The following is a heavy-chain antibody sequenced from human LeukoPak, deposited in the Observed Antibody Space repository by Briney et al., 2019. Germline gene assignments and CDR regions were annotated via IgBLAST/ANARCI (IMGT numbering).Heavy chain of an antibody. V-gene: IGHV3-21*01. J-gene: IGHJ4*02. Sequence: GGSLRLSCAASGFTFSRYSMNWVRQAPGKGLEWVSSISRTGNYIYYADSVKGRFTISRDNAQNSLFLQMNSLRVEDTAVYYCARSISGGKGFDSWGQGTLVTVSS. CDR1: GFTFSRYS. CDR3: ARSISGGKGFDS. CDR2: ISRTGNYI. D-gene: IGHD4-23*01.